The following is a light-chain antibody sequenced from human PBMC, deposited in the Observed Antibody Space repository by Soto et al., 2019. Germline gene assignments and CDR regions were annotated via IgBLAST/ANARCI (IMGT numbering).Light chain of an antibody. CDR1: SGSIVSNY. J-gene: IGLJ2*01. CDR3: QSYDSYTVV. CDR2: EHN. Sequence: NFMLTQPHSVSESPGKTVTISCTRSSGSIVSNYVQWYQQRPGSAPTTVIYEHNQRPSGVPDRFSGSTDGSSNSASLTISGLQTEDEADYYCQSYDSYTVVFGGGTKVTVL. V-gene: IGLV6-57*04.